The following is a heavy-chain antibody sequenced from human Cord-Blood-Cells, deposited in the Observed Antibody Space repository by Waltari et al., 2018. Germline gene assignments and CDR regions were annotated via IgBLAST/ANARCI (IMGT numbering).Heavy chain of an antibody. V-gene: IGHV1-69*01. CDR2: IIHIFGTA. Sequence: VQRVQSGAEVKKPGSSVKVSCKAYGGSLSSYAISWGRQGTGKGLEWMGGIIHIFGTANYAQKFQGRVTITADESTSTAYMELSSLRSEDTAVYYCARFSDRTAALYYGMDVWGQGTTVTVSS. J-gene: IGHJ6*02. CDR3: ARFSDRTAALYYGMDV. CDR1: GGSLSSYA. D-gene: IGHD6-13*01.